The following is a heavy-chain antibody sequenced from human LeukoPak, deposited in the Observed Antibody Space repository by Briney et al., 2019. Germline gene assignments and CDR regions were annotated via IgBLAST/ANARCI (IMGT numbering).Heavy chain of an antibody. J-gene: IGHJ6*03. CDR2: ISSSNSYI. D-gene: IGHD3-22*01. CDR1: GFTFSSYS. Sequence: GGSLRLSCAASGFTFSSYSMNWVRQAPGKGLEWVSSISSSNSYIYYADSVKGRFTISRDNSKNSLYLQMKSLRSEDTAVYYCARDSHSSDYSYYMDVWGKGTTVTVSS. V-gene: IGHV3-21*01. CDR3: ARDSHSSDYSYYMDV.